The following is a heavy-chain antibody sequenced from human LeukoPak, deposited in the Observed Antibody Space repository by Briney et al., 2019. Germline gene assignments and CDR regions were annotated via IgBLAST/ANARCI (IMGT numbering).Heavy chain of an antibody. CDR1: GGSTSVFY. D-gene: IGHD2-15*01. Sequence: SETLSLTCTVSGGSTSVFYWSWIRQPPGKGLEWIGYIYYTGSTNYKPSLKSRVTISLDTSKNQFSLNLNSVTPADTAVYYCARGWCSGGSCYDYWGQGTRVTVSS. CDR3: ARGWCSGGSCYDY. CDR2: IYYTGST. J-gene: IGHJ4*02. V-gene: IGHV4-59*01.